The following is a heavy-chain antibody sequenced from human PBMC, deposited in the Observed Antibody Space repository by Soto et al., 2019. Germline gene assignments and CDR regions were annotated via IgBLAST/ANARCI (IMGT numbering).Heavy chain of an antibody. J-gene: IGHJ4*02. V-gene: IGHV3-21*01. CDR2: ISSSSSYI. D-gene: IGHD2-15*01. CDR1: GFTFSSYS. CDR3: ARGIRDIVVVVAAFDY. Sequence: GGSLRLSCAASGFTFSSYSMNWVRQAPGKGLEWVSSISSSSSYIYYADSVKGRFTISRDNAKNSLYLQMNSLRAEDTAVYYCARGIRDIVVVVAAFDYWGQGTLVTVSS.